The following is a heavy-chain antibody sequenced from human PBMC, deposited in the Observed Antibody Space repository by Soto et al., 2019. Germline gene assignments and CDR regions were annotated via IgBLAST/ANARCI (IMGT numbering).Heavy chain of an antibody. CDR3: ARVNTVGATPYYYYGMDV. CDR2: IIPIFATA. J-gene: IGHJ6*02. V-gene: IGHV1-69*01. D-gene: IGHD1-26*01. Sequence: SVKVSCKACGGRFNCYAIRWVEQDTGQGLEWMGGIIPIFATANYAQKFQGRVTITADESTSTAYMELSSLRSEDTAVYYCARVNTVGATPYYYYGMDVWGQGTTVSVSS. CDR1: GGRFNCYA.